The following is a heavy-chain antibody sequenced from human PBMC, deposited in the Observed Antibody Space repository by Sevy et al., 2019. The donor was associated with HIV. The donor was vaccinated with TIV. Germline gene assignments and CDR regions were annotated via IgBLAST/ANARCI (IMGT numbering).Heavy chain of an antibody. CDR1: GFTFSSYS. CDR3: ASDYDYVWGSLY. D-gene: IGHD3-16*01. V-gene: IGHV3-21*01. Sequence: GGSLRLSCAASGFTFSSYSMNWVRQAPGKGLEWVSSISSSSSYIYYADSVKGRFTISRDKAKNSLYLQMNSLRAEDTAVYYCASDYDYVWGSLYWGQGTLVTVSS. CDR2: ISSSSSYI. J-gene: IGHJ4*02.